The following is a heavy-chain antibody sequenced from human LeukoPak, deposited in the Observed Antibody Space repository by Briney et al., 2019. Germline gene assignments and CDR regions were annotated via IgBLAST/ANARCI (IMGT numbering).Heavy chain of an antibody. D-gene: IGHD2-15*01. V-gene: IGHV3-11*04. J-gene: IGHJ4*02. CDR1: GGSISSGDYY. CDR2: ISSSGSYI. Sequence: LSLTCTVSGGSISSGDYYWSWIRQPPGKGLEWISSISSSGSYIYYADSVKGRFTISKNDAKNSLYLQMNSLRAEDTAVYYCAREVIGGNSAWGQGTLVTVSS. CDR3: AREVIGGNSA.